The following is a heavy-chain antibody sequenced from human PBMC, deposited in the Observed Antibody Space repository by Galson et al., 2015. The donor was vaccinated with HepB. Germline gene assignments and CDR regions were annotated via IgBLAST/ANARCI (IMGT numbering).Heavy chain of an antibody. D-gene: IGHD5-24*01. CDR3: AKDRKRWLQLGAFEI. V-gene: IGHV3-23*01. CDR2: ISGSGGST. J-gene: IGHJ3*02. Sequence: SLRLSCAASGFTFSSYAMSWVRQAPGKGLEWVSAISGSGGSTYYADSVKGRFTISRDNSKNTLYLQVNSLRAEDTAVYYCAKDRKRWLQLGAFEIWGQGTMVTVSS. CDR1: GFTFSSYA.